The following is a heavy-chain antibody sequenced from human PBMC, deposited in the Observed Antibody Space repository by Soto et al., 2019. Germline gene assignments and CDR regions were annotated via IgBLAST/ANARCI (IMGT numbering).Heavy chain of an antibody. J-gene: IGHJ3*02. V-gene: IGHV3-33*01. Sequence: QVQLVESGGGVVQPGRSLRLTCAASGFTFSIYGIHWVRQAPGKGLEWVAVIWHDASKSYYLDSVKGRFTVSTANAENTVYLQMNSLRVEDLAVYYCARALGYCRGGGWYVVGTDDVFDIWGQGTIVTVSS. D-gene: IGHD2-15*01. CDR1: GFTFSIYG. CDR2: IWHDASKS. CDR3: ARALGYCRGGGWYVVGTDDVFDI.